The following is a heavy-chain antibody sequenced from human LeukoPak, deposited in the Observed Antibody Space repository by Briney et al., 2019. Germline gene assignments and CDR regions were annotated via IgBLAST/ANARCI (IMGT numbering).Heavy chain of an antibody. J-gene: IGHJ4*02. Sequence: GGSLRLSCAASGFTFSTSWMSWVRQVPGKGLEWVANIKKDGSETYYVDSVKGRFTISRDNAKNSLYLQMNSLRAEDTAMYYCARGRYSGTTYYFDYWGQGTLVTVSS. V-gene: IGHV3-7*03. CDR1: GFTFSTSW. D-gene: IGHD5-12*01. CDR2: IKKDGSET. CDR3: ARGRYSGTTYYFDY.